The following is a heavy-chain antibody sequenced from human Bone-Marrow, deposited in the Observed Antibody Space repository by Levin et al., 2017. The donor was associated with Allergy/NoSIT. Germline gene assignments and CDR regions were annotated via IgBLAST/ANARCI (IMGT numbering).Heavy chain of an antibody. CDR3: AKGGTHSTNVLDD. CDR1: GFTFSSYA. D-gene: IGHD3-16*01. CDR2: ISGSGGST. J-gene: IGHJ4*02. V-gene: IGHV3-23*01. Sequence: PGESLKISCAASGFTFSSYAMSWVRQAPGKGLEWVSTISGSGGSTYYADSVKGRFTISRGNSKSTLYLQMNSLGAEDTAVYYCAKGGTHSTNVLDDWGQGTLVTVSS.